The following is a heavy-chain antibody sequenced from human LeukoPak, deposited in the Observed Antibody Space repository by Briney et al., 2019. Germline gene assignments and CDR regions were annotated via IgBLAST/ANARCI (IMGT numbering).Heavy chain of an antibody. CDR3: ARELTGYFDWLLPYNYGMDV. V-gene: IGHV1-3*01. J-gene: IGHJ6*02. CDR1: GYTFTSYA. CDR2: INAGNGNT. D-gene: IGHD3-9*01. Sequence: ASVKVSCKASGYTFTSYAMHWVRQAPGQRLEWMGWINAGNGNTKYSQKFQGRVTITRDTSASTAYMELSSLRSEDTAVYYCARELTGYFDWLLPYNYGMDVWGQGTTVTVSS.